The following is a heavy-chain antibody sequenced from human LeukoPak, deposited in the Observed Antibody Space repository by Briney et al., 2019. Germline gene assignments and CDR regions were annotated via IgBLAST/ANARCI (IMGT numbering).Heavy chain of an antibody. V-gene: IGHV3-21*05. Sequence: PGGSLRLSCAASGFSISLYAMNWVRQAPGKGLEWISYINSGGDDIHYAASVRGRFTISRDDAGNTLFLQLSSLRAEDTAVYYCARDTIQPGLIDDWGQGTLVTVSS. D-gene: IGHD2-2*01. J-gene: IGHJ4*02. CDR2: INSGGDDI. CDR3: ARDTIQPGLIDD. CDR1: GFSISLYA.